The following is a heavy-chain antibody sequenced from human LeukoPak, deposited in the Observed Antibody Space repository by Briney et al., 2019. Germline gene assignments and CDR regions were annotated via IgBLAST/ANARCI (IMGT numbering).Heavy chain of an antibody. J-gene: IGHJ3*02. CDR3: AKDYSRDGYYADTFHI. D-gene: IGHD3-3*01. CDR1: GFTFSTYG. Sequence: GRSLRLSCEAYGFTFSTYGMHWVRQAPGKGLEWVAVIWNDGSNKYYADSVKGRFTISRDNSKNTLYLQMNSLRVEDTAVYYCAKDYSRDGYYADTFHIWGQGTMVTVSS. CDR2: IWNDGSNK. V-gene: IGHV3-33*06.